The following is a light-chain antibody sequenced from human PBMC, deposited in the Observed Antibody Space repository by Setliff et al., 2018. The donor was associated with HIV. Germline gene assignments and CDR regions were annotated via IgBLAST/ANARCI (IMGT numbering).Light chain of an antibody. Sequence: QSVLTQPASISGSPGQSITISCTGTGNDIGAYNYVSWYQQHPDKAPKLMIYEVSKRPSGLSNRFSASKSGNTASLTISGLQAEDEADYFCCSYTTSSVWVFGGGTKVTVL. CDR2: EVS. CDR1: GNDIGAYNY. CDR3: CSYTTSSVWV. V-gene: IGLV2-14*01. J-gene: IGLJ3*02.